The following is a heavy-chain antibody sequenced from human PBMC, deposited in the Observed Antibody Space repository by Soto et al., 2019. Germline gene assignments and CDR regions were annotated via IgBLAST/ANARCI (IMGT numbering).Heavy chain of an antibody. V-gene: IGHV4-39*07. CDR1: GGSISSSSYY. Sequence: PSETLSLTCTVSGGSISSSSYYWGWIRQPPGKGLEWIGSIYYSGSTNYNPSLKSRVTISVDTSKNQFSLKLSSVTAADTAVYYCARSYGDSIVSDYYYYMDVWGKGTTVTVSS. J-gene: IGHJ6*03. D-gene: IGHD4-17*01. CDR3: ARSYGDSIVSDYYYYMDV. CDR2: IYYSGST.